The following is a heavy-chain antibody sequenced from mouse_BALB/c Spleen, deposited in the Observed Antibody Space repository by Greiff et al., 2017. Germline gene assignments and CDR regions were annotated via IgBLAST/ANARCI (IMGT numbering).Heavy chain of an antibody. V-gene: IGHV14-3*02. CDR1: GFNIKDTY. J-gene: IGHJ3*01. CDR2: IDPANGNT. Sequence: EVKLQESGAELVKPGASVKLSCTASGFNIKDTYMHWVKQRPEQGLEWIGRIDPANGNTKYDPKFQGKATITADTSSNTAYLQLSSLTSEDTAVYYCARSRGYGTVTWFAYWGQGTLVTVSA. D-gene: IGHD2-2*01. CDR3: ARSRGYGTVTWFAY.